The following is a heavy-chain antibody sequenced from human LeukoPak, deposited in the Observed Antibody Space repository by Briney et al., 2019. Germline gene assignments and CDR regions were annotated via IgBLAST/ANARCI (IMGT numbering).Heavy chain of an antibody. V-gene: IGHV1-2*02. CDR3: ARGLQTLSGYDLYYFDY. CDR1: GYTFTSYG. J-gene: IGHJ4*02. CDR2: INPSSGGT. D-gene: IGHD5-12*01. Sequence: ASVKVSCKASGYTFTSYGISWVRQAPGQGLEWMGWINPSSGGTNYAQKFQGRVTMTRDTSISTAYMELSRLRSDDTAVYYCARGLQTLSGYDLYYFDYWGQGTLVTVSS.